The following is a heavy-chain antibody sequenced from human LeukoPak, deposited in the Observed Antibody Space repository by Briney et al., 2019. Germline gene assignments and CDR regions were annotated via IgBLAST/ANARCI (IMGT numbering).Heavy chain of an antibody. Sequence: GASVKVSCKASGYTFTGYYMHWVRQAPGQGLEWMGWINPNSGGTNYAQKFQGRVTMTRDTSISTAYMELSRLRSDDTAVYYCARDLMVATTSYYYYYGMDVWGQGTTVTVSS. D-gene: IGHD1-26*01. CDR1: GYTFTGYY. V-gene: IGHV1-2*02. CDR3: ARDLMVATTSYYYYYGMDV. CDR2: INPNSGGT. J-gene: IGHJ6*02.